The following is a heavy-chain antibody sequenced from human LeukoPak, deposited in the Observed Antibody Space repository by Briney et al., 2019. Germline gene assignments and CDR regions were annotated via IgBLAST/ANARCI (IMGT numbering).Heavy chain of an antibody. CDR2: INPNSGGT. Sequence: GASVKVSCKASGYTFTGYYMHWVRQAPGQGLEWMGWINPNSGGTNYAQKFQGRVTMTRDTSISTAYMELSRLRSDDTAVYYCARDVGFGESPYYYYYMDVWGKGTTVTISS. V-gene: IGHV1-2*02. J-gene: IGHJ6*03. CDR1: GYTFTGYY. D-gene: IGHD3-10*01. CDR3: ARDVGFGESPYYYYYMDV.